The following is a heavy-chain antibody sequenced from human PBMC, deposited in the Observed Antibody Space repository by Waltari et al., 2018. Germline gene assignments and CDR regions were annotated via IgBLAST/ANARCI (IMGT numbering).Heavy chain of an antibody. CDR1: NFYISDGYY. D-gene: IGHD3-3*01. Sequence: QVQLQESGPGLVKPSETLSLTCAVPNFYISDGYYWGWIRQSPGKGLAWIGSIYHSGTTHYNPSLESRVTISVDRSRNQFSLKVTSVSAADTAVYFCARDQRFLESLYPYYYALDAWGRGITVTVSS. V-gene: IGHV4-38-2*02. CDR3: ARDQRFLESLYPYYYALDA. CDR2: IYHSGTT. J-gene: IGHJ6*02.